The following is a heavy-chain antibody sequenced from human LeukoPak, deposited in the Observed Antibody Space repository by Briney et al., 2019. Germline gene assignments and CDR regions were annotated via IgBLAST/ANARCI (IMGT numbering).Heavy chain of an antibody. Sequence: ASVKVSCKASGYTYTSYGISGVRQAPGQGLEWMGWISAYNGNTNYAQKLQGRVTMTTDTSTSTAYMELRSLRSDDTAVYYCARDCLLLWFGEYGGQDWFDPWGQGTLVTVFS. CDR1: GYTYTSYG. V-gene: IGHV1-18*04. CDR3: ARDCLLLWFGEYGGQDWFDP. CDR2: ISAYNGNT. J-gene: IGHJ5*02. D-gene: IGHD3-10*01.